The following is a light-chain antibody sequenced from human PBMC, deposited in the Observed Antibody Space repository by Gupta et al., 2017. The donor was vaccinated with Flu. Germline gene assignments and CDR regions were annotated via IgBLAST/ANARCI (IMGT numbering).Light chain of an antibody. CDR2: DTD. Sequence: QSVLTQPPSMSAAPGQKVTISCSGSASNIRNNYVSWYQHLPGTAPKLLSYDTDKRPSGIPDRFSGSKSGTSATLGITGLQTGDEADYYCGTWDNSLSAGVFGGGTKLTVL. CDR3: GTWDNSLSAGV. V-gene: IGLV1-51*01. J-gene: IGLJ3*02. CDR1: ASNIRNNY.